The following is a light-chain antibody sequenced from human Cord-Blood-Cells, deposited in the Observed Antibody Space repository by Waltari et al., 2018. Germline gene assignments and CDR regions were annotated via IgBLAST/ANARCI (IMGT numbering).Light chain of an antibody. CDR1: QTISSY. Sequence: DIQMTQSPSSLSASVGSRVTITCRASQTISSYFNWYQQKPGKAPKLLIYAASSLQSGVPSRFSGSGSGTDFTLTISSLQPEDFATYYCQQSYSTPQTFGQGTKVEIK. J-gene: IGKJ1*01. CDR2: AAS. V-gene: IGKV1-39*01. CDR3: QQSYSTPQT.